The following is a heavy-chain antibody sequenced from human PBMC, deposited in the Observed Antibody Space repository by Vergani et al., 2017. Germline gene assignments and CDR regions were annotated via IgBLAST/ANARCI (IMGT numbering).Heavy chain of an antibody. CDR3: AKEVDYTSFGMDV. V-gene: IGHV3-30*07. D-gene: IGHD4-11*01. Sequence: QVQLVESGGGVVQPGRSLRLSCAASGFTFSSYAMHWVRQAPGKGLEWVAVISYGGSNKYYADSVKGRFTISRDNSKNTLYLQMNGLRAEDTAVYYCAKEVDYTSFGMDVWGQGTTVTVSS. CDR2: ISYGGSNK. CDR1: GFTFSSYA. J-gene: IGHJ6*02.